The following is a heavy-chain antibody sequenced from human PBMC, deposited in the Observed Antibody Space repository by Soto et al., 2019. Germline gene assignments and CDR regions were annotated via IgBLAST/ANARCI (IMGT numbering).Heavy chain of an antibody. CDR1: GFTVSSNY. Sequence: GGSLRLSCAASGFTVSSNYMSWVRQAPGKGLERVSVIYSGGSTYYADSVKGRFTISRHNSKNTLYLQINSLRAEDTAVYYCLTINSYGPPGSGYYYGMDVWGQGTTVTVSS. V-gene: IGHV3-53*04. CDR3: LTINSYGPPGSGYYYGMDV. CDR2: IYSGGST. D-gene: IGHD5-18*01. J-gene: IGHJ6*02.